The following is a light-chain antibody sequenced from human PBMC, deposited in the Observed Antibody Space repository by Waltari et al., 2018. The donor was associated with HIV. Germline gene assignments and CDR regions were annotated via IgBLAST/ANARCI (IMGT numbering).Light chain of an antibody. V-gene: IGLV3-1*01. Sequence: SYELTQPPSVSVSPGQTASIPCSGDKLGDKYACWYQQKPGQSPVLVIYKDGKRPSGIPERFSGFNSGNTATLTISGTQAMDEADYYCQAWGSDTPKVFGGGTKLTVL. CDR2: KDG. J-gene: IGLJ2*01. CDR1: KLGDKY. CDR3: QAWGSDTPKV.